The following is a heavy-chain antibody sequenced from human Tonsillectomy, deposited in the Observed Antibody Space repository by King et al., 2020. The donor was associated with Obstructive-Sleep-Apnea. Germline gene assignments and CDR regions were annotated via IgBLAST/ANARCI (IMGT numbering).Heavy chain of an antibody. CDR2: IKEDGSEK. V-gene: IGHV3-7*04. CDR3: ARAVASNWFDP. J-gene: IGHJ5*02. CDR1: GFTFSSYW. Sequence: VQLVESGGGLVQPGGSLRLSCAASGFTFSSYWMSWVRQAPGKGLEWVANIKEDGSEKYYVDSVKGRFTISRDNAKNSLYLQMNSVRAADTAVYYCARAVASNWFDPWGQGTLVTVSS.